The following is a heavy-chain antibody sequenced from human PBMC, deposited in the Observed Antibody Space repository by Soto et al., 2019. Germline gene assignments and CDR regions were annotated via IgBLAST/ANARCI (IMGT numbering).Heavy chain of an antibody. V-gene: IGHV3-74*01. CDR3: TRPGDGFDY. CDR2: IKSDGTTT. D-gene: IGHD3-10*01. J-gene: IGHJ4*02. CDR1: GFTFSSYW. Sequence: EVQLVESGGGLVQPGGSLRLSCAASGFTFSSYWMHWVRQAPGKGLVWVSRIKSDGTTTYYADSVQGRFTISRDNAKNTLYLQMNSLRAEDTAVYYCTRPGDGFDYWGQGTLVTVSS.